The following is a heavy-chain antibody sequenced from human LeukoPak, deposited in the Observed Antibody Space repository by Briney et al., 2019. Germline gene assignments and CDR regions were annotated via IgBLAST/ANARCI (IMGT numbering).Heavy chain of an antibody. D-gene: IGHD3-10*01. J-gene: IGHJ1*01. Sequence: PGGSLRLSCAASGFTFSSYGMHWVRQAPGKGLEWVAFIRYDGSNKYYADSVKGRFAISRDNSKNSLNLQMNSPRAEDTAVYYCAQSGLSGSEEYFHHWGQGTLVTVPS. CDR2: IRYDGSNK. CDR1: GFTFSSYG. CDR3: AQSGLSGSEEYFHH. V-gene: IGHV3-30*02.